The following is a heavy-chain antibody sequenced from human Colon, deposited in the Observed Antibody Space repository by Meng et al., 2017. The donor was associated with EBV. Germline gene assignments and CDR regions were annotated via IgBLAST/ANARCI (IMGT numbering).Heavy chain of an antibody. D-gene: IGHD5-24*01. CDR3: ARGPSRWLQFSFDY. J-gene: IGHJ4*02. V-gene: IGHV4-31*03. CDR1: GGSISSGGYY. CDR2: IYYSGST. Sequence: VQLQESGPVLLKPSQTLSLTCTVSGGSISSGGYYWSWIRQHPGKGLEWIGYIYYSGSTYYNPSLKSRVTISIDTSKNQFSLKLSSVTAADTAVYYCARGPSRWLQFSFDYWGQGTLVTVSS.